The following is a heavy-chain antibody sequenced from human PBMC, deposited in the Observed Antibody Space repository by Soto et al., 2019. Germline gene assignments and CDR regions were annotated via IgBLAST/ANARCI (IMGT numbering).Heavy chain of an antibody. CDR1: GFTFSSYS. CDR2: ISSSSSYI. Sequence: GGSLRLSCAASGFTFSSYSMNWVRQAPGKGLEWVSSISSSSSYIYYADSVKGRFTISRDNAKNSLYLQMNSLRAEDTAVYYCASMGSGWSGYYPDYMDVWGKGTTVTVSS. CDR3: ASMGSGWSGYYPDYMDV. D-gene: IGHD3-3*01. J-gene: IGHJ6*03. V-gene: IGHV3-21*01.